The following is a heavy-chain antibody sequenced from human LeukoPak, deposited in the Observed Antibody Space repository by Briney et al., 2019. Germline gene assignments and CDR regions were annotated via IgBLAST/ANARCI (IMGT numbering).Heavy chain of an antibody. J-gene: IGHJ3*01. D-gene: IGHD4-23*01. V-gene: IGHV1-58*01. CDR3: AAEGRPTVVTFRRGAVDL. Sequence: GASVKLSCKASVSTVSISAVQWVRHGRGQRLGWIGWMVVGSGDRNYAHKFQERVTITRDMSTRTVYMVLRSLRSEDTAVYYCAAEGRPTVVTFRRGAVDLWGQGTMVTVSS. CDR2: MVVGSGDR. CDR1: VSTVSISA.